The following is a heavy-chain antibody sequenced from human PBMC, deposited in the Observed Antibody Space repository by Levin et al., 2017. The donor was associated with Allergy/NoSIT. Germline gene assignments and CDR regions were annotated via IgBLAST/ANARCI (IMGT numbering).Heavy chain of an antibody. CDR1: GGSFSGYY. J-gene: IGHJ4*02. D-gene: IGHD3-9*01. CDR2: INHSGST. CDR3: ARARIQYYDILTGSLRGRYFDY. V-gene: IGHV4-34*01. Sequence: SETLSLTCAVYGGSFSGYYWSWIRQPPGKGLEWIGEINHSGSTNYNPSLKSRVTISVDTSKNQFSLKLSSVTAADTAVYYCARARIQYYDILTGSLRGRYFDYWGQGTLVTVSS.